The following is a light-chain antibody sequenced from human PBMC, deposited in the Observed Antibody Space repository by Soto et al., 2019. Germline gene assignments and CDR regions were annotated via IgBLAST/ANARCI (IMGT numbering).Light chain of an antibody. CDR2: DAS. V-gene: IGKV3-11*01. J-gene: IGKJ5*01. CDR1: QSVSSY. CDR3: QQYGNSPIP. Sequence: IVFRQSPATLSFSPFGRATLSCRASQSVSSYLAWYQQKPGQAPRLLIYDASNRATGIPARFSGSGSGTDFTLTISRLEPEDFAVYYCQQYGNSPIPFGQGTRLEIK.